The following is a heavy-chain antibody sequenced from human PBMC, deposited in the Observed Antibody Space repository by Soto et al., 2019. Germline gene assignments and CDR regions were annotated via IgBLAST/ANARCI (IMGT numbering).Heavy chain of an antibody. J-gene: IGHJ3*02. D-gene: IGHD3-22*01. CDR1: GFTFSSYG. V-gene: IGHV3-30*18. Sequence: GSLRLSCAASGFTFSSYGMHWVRQAPGKGLEWVAVISYDGSNKYYADSVKGRFTIPRDNSKNTLYLQMNSLRAEDTAVYYCAKSYYDISDGPDAFDIWGQGTMVTVS. CDR2: ISYDGSNK. CDR3: AKSYYDISDGPDAFDI.